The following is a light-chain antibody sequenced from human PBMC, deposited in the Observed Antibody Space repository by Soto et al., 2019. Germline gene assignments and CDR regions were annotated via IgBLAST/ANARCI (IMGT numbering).Light chain of an antibody. Sequence: DIQMTQSPSTLSASVGDRVTITCRASQSISGWLAWYQQKPGLAPKLLIYRASNLESGVPSRFSGHGSGTEFTITISSVQPDDFATYYCQQSNDYSWTFGQGTKVEIK. J-gene: IGKJ1*01. CDR2: RAS. CDR1: QSISGW. V-gene: IGKV1-5*03. CDR3: QQSNDYSWT.